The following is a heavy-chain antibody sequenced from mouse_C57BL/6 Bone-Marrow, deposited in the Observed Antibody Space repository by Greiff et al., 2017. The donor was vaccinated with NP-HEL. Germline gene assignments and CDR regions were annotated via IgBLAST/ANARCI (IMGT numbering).Heavy chain of an antibody. D-gene: IGHD6-1*01. CDR1: GYAFSSYW. Sequence: QVQLQQSGAELVKPGASVKISCKASGYAFSSYWMNWVKQRPGKGLEWIGQIYPGDGDTNYNGKFKGKATLTAAKSSSTAFMQLSSLTSEGSAVYFCARGGSYWYFDVWGTGTTVTVSS. CDR3: ARGGSYWYFDV. V-gene: IGHV1-80*01. J-gene: IGHJ1*03. CDR2: IYPGDGDT.